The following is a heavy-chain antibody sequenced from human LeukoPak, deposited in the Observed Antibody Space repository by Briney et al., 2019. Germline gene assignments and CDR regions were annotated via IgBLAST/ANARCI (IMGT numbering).Heavy chain of an antibody. CDR2: IYYSGYT. D-gene: IGHD2-2*01. J-gene: IGHJ4*02. V-gene: IGHV4-39*01. Sequence: SETLSHTCTVSGGSISSTSDHWGWIRQSPGKGLEWIGNIYYSGYTHYNPSLQSRVSLSVDTSKNQFSLKLSSVTAADTAVYYCARVLPAAMNFDYWGQGTLVTVSS. CDR1: GGSISSTSDH. CDR3: ARVLPAAMNFDY.